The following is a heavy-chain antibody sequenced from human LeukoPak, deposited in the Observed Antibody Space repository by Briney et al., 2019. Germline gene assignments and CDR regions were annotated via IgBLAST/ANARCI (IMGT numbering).Heavy chain of an antibody. CDR3: AREGIPGSSWSLSPRWFDP. CDR1: GGTFSSYA. V-gene: IGHV1-69*13. Sequence: ASVKVSCKASGGTFSSYAISWVRQAPGQGLEWMGGIIPIFGTANYAQKFQGRVTITADESTSTAYMELSSLRSEDTAVYYCAREGIPGSSWSLSPRWFDPWGQGTLVTVSS. D-gene: IGHD6-13*01. CDR2: IIPIFGTA. J-gene: IGHJ5*02.